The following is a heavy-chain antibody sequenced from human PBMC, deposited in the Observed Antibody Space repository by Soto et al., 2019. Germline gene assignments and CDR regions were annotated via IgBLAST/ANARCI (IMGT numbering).Heavy chain of an antibody. CDR3: AMCSGWYGDRYFHH. CDR2: IYSGGNT. D-gene: IGHD6-19*01. J-gene: IGHJ1*01. CDR1: GFTISTNY. Sequence: EVRLVESGGGLVQPGVSLTLSCAASGFTISTNYMSWVRQAPGKGLEWVAVIYSGGNTFYADSVEGRFTISRDTSKNTLSLQMSSLRVEDTAVYYCAMCSGWYGDRYFHHWGQGTLVTVSS. V-gene: IGHV3-66*01.